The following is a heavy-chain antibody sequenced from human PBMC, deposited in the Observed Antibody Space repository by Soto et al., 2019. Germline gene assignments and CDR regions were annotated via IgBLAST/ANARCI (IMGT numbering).Heavy chain of an antibody. CDR3: ARDSSRLRNNCFDP. CDR1: GGSISSGGDY. CDR2: IYYSGST. J-gene: IGHJ5*02. Sequence: QVQLQESGPGLVKPSQTLSLTCTVSGGSISSGGDYWSWIRQHPGTGLEWIGYIYYSGSTYYNPSLKSRVTISADTSNTQFSLKLSSVPAADTAVYYCARDSSRLRNNCFDPWGQGTLVTFAS. V-gene: IGHV4-31*03. D-gene: IGHD4-17*01.